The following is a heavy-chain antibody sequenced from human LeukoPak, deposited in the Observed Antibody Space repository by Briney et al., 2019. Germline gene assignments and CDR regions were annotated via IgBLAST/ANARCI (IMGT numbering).Heavy chain of an antibody. J-gene: IGHJ6*02. D-gene: IGHD3-3*01. CDR2: ISGSGGST. V-gene: IGHV3-23*01. CDR3: AKGSSRITIFGVVIPDYYYYYGMDV. Sequence: GGSLRLSCAASGFTFSSYATSWVRQAPGKGLEWVSAISGSGGSTYYADSVKGRFTISRDNSKDTLYLQMNSLRAEDTAVYYCAKGSSRITIFGVVIPDYYYYYGMDVWGQGTTVTVSS. CDR1: GFTFSSYA.